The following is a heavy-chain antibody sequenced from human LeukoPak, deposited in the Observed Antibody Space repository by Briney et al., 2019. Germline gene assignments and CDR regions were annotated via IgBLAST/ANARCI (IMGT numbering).Heavy chain of an antibody. D-gene: IGHD2-2*02. J-gene: IGHJ4*02. CDR3: AKVRYCSSTSCYTAFDY. Sequence: GRSLRLSCAASGFTFSSYGMHWVRQAPGKGLEWVAVISYDRSNKYYADSVKGRFTISRDNSKNTLYLQMSSLRAEDTAVYYCAKVRYCSSTSCYTAFDYWGQGTLVTVSS. CDR2: ISYDRSNK. V-gene: IGHV3-30*18. CDR1: GFTFSSYG.